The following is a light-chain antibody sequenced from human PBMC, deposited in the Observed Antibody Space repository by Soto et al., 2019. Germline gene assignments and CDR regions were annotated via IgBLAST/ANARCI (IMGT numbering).Light chain of an antibody. V-gene: IGKV3-11*01. CDR1: ESVNDY. CDR2: GAS. J-gene: IGKJ2*01. CDR3: QHRGRWPRT. Sequence: EIVLTQSPATLSLSPGERATLSCRASESVNDYLAWYQQKPAQAPRLLIYGASNRATGIPVRFSGSGSGTDFTLTISSLEPEDFAVYYCQHRGRWPRTFGQGTKLEI.